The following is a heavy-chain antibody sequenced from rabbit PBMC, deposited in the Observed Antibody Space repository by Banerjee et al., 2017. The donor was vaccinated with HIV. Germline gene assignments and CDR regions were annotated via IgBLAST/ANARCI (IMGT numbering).Heavy chain of an antibody. J-gene: IGHJ4*01. V-gene: IGHV1S45*01. CDR1: GFSFSSSYV. CDR3: ARDLAGAIGWNFNL. Sequence: QEQLEESGGDLVKPEGSLTLTCTASGFSFSSSYVMCWVRQAPGKGLEWIGCINTSSGNTVYASWAKGRFTISKTSSTTVTLQMTSLTAADTATYFCARDLAGAIGWNFNLWGPGTLVTVS. CDR2: INTSSGNT. D-gene: IGHD4-1*01.